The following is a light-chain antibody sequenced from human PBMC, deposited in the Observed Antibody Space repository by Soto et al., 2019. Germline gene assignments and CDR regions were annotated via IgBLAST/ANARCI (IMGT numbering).Light chain of an antibody. Sequence: EIVLTQSPGTLSFSPGERATLSCRASQSVSSSYLAWYKQKPGQAPRLLIYGASSRATGIPDRFSGSGSGTDFTLTIIRLEPEDFAVYYCQQYGSSPALTVGGGTKVEIK. J-gene: IGKJ4*01. CDR2: GAS. V-gene: IGKV3-20*01. CDR3: QQYGSSPALT. CDR1: QSVSSSY.